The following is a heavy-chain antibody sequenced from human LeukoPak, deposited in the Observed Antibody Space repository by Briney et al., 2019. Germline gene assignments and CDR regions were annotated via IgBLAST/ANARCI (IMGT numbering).Heavy chain of an antibody. J-gene: IGHJ5*02. CDR2: ISHSGSI. V-gene: IGHV4-38-2*01. CDR1: GSSITSGYY. D-gene: IGHD5-18*01. CDR3: ARQDTAMVKGWFDP. Sequence: EXLSLTCAVSGSSITSGYYWGWIRQPPGRGLERIGSISHSGSIYYNPSLKSRVTISIDTSKNEFSLKVNSVTAADTAVYFCARQDTAMVKGWFDPWGQGTLVTVSS.